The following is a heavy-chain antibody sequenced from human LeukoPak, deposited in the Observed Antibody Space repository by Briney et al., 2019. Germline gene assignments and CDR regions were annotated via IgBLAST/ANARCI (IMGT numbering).Heavy chain of an antibody. V-gene: IGHV1-2*02. D-gene: IGHD5-12*01. CDR2: INPNSGGT. CDR3: ARDQAIVATITSWFDH. CDR1: GYTFTGYY. J-gene: IGHJ5*02. Sequence: AAVTVSCKASGYTFTGYYMHWVRQAPGQGREGMGWINPNSGGTNYAQRFQGRVTMTRDTSISTAYMQLSSLRSDDTAVYYCARDQAIVATITSWFDHWGQGTLVTVSS.